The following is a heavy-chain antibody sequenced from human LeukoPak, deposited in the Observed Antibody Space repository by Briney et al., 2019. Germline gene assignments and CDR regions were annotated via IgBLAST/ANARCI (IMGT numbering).Heavy chain of an antibody. V-gene: IGHV4-4*07. CDR1: GGSISSYY. CDR2: IYTSGST. Sequence: PSETLSLTCTVSGGSISSYYWSWIRQPAGKGLEWIGRIYTSGSTNYNPSLKSRVTMSVDTSKSQFSLKLSSVTAADTAVYYCARDYSYYGSGPGAFDIWGQGTMVTVSS. D-gene: IGHD3-10*01. CDR3: ARDYSYYGSGPGAFDI. J-gene: IGHJ3*02.